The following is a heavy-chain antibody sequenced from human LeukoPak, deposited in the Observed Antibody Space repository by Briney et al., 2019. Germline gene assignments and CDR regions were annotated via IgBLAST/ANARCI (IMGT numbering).Heavy chain of an antibody. D-gene: IGHD3-22*01. CDR2: ISYDGSNK. CDR3: AKEGPTYYYDSSGYRIRYFQH. Sequence: GGSLRLSCAASGFTFSSYGMHWVRQAPGKGLEWVAVISYDGSNKYYADSVKGRFTISRDNSKNTLYLQMNSLRAEDTAVYYCAKEGPTYYYDSSGYRIRYFQHWGQGTLVTVSS. J-gene: IGHJ1*01. V-gene: IGHV3-30*18. CDR1: GFTFSSYG.